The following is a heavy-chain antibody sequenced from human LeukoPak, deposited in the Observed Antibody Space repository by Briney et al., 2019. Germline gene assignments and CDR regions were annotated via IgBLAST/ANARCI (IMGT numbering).Heavy chain of an antibody. J-gene: IGHJ4*02. CDR2: ISSSGSTI. Sequence: PGGSLRLSCAASGFIFSSYEMNWVRQAPGKGLEWVSYISSSGSTIYYADSVKGRFTISRDNAKNSLYLQMNSLRAEDTAVYYCARGKTYYYGSGSPYYFDYWGQGTLVTVSS. D-gene: IGHD3-10*01. V-gene: IGHV3-48*03. CDR1: GFIFSSYE. CDR3: ARGKTYYYGSGSPYYFDY.